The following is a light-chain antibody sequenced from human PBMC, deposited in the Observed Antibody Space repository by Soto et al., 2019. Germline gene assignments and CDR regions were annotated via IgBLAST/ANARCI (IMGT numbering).Light chain of an antibody. Sequence: DIVLTQSPGTLSLSPGERATLSCRTSQAILNNYLAWFQQKPGQAPRLLIYLASNRAAGIPDRFSGSGSGTDFNLTISRLEPEDFAAYYCQHFRTPPWTFGQGTKVEI. CDR2: LAS. CDR1: QAILNNY. CDR3: QHFRTPPWT. V-gene: IGKV3-20*01. J-gene: IGKJ1*01.